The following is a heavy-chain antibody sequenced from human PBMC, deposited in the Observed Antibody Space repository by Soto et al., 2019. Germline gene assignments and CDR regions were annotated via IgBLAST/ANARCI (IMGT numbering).Heavy chain of an antibody. J-gene: IGHJ6*02. D-gene: IGHD3-10*01. CDR2: IRPSGGST. V-gene: IGHV1-46*01. CDR3: ARAITMLRGPQADV. CDR1: GYTFTSYY. Sequence: QVQLVQSGAEVKKPGASVKVSCKASGYTFTSYYFHWVRQAPGQDLEWMGIIRPSGGSTIYAEKFQCRVTMTRDTSTSTVYMDLNSLTYEETAVYYCARAITMLRGPQADVWGQGTSATVSS.